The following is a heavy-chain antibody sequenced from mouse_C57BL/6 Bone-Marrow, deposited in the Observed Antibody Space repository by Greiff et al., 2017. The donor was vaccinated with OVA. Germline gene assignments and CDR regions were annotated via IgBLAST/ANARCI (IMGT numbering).Heavy chain of an antibody. V-gene: IGHV7-1*01. CDR2: SRNKANDYTT. D-gene: IGHD3-2*02. Sequence: EVHLVESGGGLVQSGRSLRLSCATSGFTFSDFYMEWVRQAPGKGLEWIAASRNKANDYTTEYSASVKGRFIVSRDTSQSILYLQMNALRAEDTAIYYCARDGGSSGPWFAYWGQGTLVTVSA. J-gene: IGHJ3*01. CDR1: GFTFSDFY. CDR3: ARDGGSSGPWFAY.